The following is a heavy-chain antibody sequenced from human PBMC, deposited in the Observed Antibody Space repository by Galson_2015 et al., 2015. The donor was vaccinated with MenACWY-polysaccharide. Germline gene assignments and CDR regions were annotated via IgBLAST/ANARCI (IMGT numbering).Heavy chain of an antibody. V-gene: IGHV3-23*01. J-gene: IGHJ4*02. CDR2: ISGSGSTK. CDR1: GFTFSMYG. Sequence: SLRLSCAGSGFTFSMYGISWVRQAPGKGLEWVSSISGSGSTKYYAESVKGRFTISRGNSENTIYLQMNSLSAEDTAVYYCATDVKTTVLRGVEFWGQGSLVTVSS. D-gene: IGHD4-23*01. CDR3: ATDVKTTVLRGVEF.